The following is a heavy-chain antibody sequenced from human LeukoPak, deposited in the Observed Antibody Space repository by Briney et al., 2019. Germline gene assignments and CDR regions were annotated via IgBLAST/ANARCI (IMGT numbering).Heavy chain of an antibody. J-gene: IGHJ4*02. V-gene: IGHV4-39*01. D-gene: IGHD2-21*02. CDR2: IYYSGST. CDR3: ARHRRGSPKTEFGY. CDR1: GGSISSSSYY. Sequence: SETLSLTCTVSGGSISSSSYYWGWIRQPPGKGLEWIGSIYYSGSTYYNPSLKCRVTISVDTSKNQFSLKLSSVTAADTAVYYCARHRRGSPKTEFGYWGQGTLVTVSS.